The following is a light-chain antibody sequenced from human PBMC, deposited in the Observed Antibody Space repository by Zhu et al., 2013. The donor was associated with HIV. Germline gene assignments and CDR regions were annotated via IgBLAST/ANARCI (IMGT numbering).Light chain of an antibody. CDR2: AAS. Sequence: DIQMTQSPSSLSASVGDRVTITCRASQSIGTYLNWYQQKPGRAPKLMIFAASRLQSEVPSRFSGSGSGTDFTLTISSLQPEDFATYYCQQSYKTPVYTFGQGTKLDIK. V-gene: IGKV1-39*01. J-gene: IGKJ2*01. CDR3: QQSYKTPVYT. CDR1: QSIGTY.